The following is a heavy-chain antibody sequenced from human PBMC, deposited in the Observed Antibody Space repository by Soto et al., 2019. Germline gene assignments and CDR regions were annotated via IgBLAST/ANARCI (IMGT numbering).Heavy chain of an antibody. CDR2: ISWNSGSI. D-gene: IGHD2-2*01. V-gene: IGHV3-9*01. CDR1: GFTFDDYA. Sequence: EVQLVESGGGLVQPGRSLRLSCAASGFTFDDYAMHWVRQAPGKGLEWVSGISWNSGSIGYADSVKGRFTISRDNAKNSLYLQMNSLRAEDTALYYCATEVYGYCSSTSCYEGFDYWGQGTLVTVSS. J-gene: IGHJ4*02. CDR3: ATEVYGYCSSTSCYEGFDY.